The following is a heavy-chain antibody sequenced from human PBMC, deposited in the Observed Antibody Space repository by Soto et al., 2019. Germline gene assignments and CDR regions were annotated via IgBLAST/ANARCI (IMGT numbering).Heavy chain of an antibody. CDR2: TYQSGSA. V-gene: IGHV4-30-2*06. Sequence: SETLSLTCTVSGGSISSGGYSWTWIRQSPGKGLEWIGYTYQSGSAYYNPSLKSRVTISVDRSKNQFSLNLTSVTTADTAVYYCARDYYGMDVWGQGTTVTVSS. J-gene: IGHJ6*02. CDR3: ARDYYGMDV. CDR1: GGSISSGGYS.